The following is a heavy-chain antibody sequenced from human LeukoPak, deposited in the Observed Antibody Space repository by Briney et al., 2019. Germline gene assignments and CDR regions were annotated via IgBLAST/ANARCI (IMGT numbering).Heavy chain of an antibody. Sequence: SVKVSCKASGYTFTSYGISWVRQAPGQGLEWMGGIIPIFGTANYAQKFQGRVTITAVESTSTAYMELSSLRSEDTAVYYCARVLDVVVPAAHYYYYYRDVWGKGTTVTVSS. CDR3: ARVLDVVVPAAHYYYYYRDV. CDR2: IIPIFGTA. V-gene: IGHV1-69*13. D-gene: IGHD2-2*01. CDR1: GYTFTSYG. J-gene: IGHJ6*03.